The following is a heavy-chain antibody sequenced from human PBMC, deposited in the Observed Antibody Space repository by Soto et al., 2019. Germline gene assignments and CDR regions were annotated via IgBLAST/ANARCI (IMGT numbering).Heavy chain of an antibody. Sequence: VKVSCKASGNTFASHGFSWVRQAPGQGLEWMGWISGFNGQTNYALKFQGRVTLTTDASTSTAYMELRSLRSDDTAVYFCARVDPRGVAVVRDYWGQGTLVTVSS. J-gene: IGHJ4*02. CDR2: ISGFNGQT. D-gene: IGHD3-10*01. CDR1: GNTFASHG. V-gene: IGHV1-18*01. CDR3: ARVDPRGVAVVRDY.